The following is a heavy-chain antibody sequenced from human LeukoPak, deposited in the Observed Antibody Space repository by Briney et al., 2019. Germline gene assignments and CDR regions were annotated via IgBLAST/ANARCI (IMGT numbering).Heavy chain of an antibody. D-gene: IGHD3-16*01. CDR3: ARLRAYKTTHQYYFDY. J-gene: IGHJ4*02. CDR1: GGSISPYY. Sequence: SETLSLTCTVSGGSISPYYWAWFRQPPGQGLKYIGDIYHTGTTSYSPSLQSRVTISLGTSKNQFSLRLSSVTAADAAIYYCARLRAYKTTHQYYFDYWGRGTLVTVSS. CDR2: IYHTGTT. V-gene: IGHV4-59*08.